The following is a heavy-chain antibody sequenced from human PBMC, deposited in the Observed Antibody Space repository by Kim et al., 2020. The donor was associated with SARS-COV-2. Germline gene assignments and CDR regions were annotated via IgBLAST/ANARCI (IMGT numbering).Heavy chain of an antibody. CDR1: GLTFDDHG. V-gene: IGHV3-9*01. CDR3: TKDVTPGVADV. J-gene: IGHJ6*02. CDR2: IIWKTCYI. Sequence: GGSLRLSCVASGLTFDDHGVHWVRQTPGKGLEWVSGIIWKTCYIGYADSVKGRFTISRVNSKNSLYLQMNSLRPEDTALYYCTKDVTPGVADVWGQGTPVTVSS.